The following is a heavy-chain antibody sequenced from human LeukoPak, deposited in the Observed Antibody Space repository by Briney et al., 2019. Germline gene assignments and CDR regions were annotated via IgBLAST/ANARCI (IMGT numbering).Heavy chain of an antibody. V-gene: IGHV3-23*01. CDR3: AKDVHASSGYYLDY. J-gene: IGHJ4*02. CDR2: TTNNGVRT. D-gene: IGHD3-22*01. CDR1: GFTFSGYA. Sequence: GGSLRLSCAASGFTFSGYAMNWVRQAPGKGLEWVSATTNNGVRTYYADSVKGRFTISRDNPKNTLYLQMNSLRAEDTAIYYCAKDVHASSGYYLDYWGQGTLVTVSS.